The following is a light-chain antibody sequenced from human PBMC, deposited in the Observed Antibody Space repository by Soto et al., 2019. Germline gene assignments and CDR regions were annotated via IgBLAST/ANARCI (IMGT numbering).Light chain of an antibody. CDR1: QGITNY. Sequence: IQMTQSPSSLSASVGDRVTITCRASQGITNYLAWYQRKPGKVPKLLIYAASTLQSGVPSRFSGSGSGTDFTLTISSLQPEDVATYYCQNYKSALRITFAQGTRLEI. CDR2: AAS. J-gene: IGKJ5*01. CDR3: QNYKSALRIT. V-gene: IGKV1-27*01.